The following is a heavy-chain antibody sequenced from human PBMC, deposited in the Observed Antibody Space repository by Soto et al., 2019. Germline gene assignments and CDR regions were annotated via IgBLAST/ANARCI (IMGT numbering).Heavy chain of an antibody. Sequence: VQVGESGGGVVQPGGSLRLSCAASGFTFSDYGMHWGRQAPGKGLEWGAGVSHDGRNTHYADSVKGRFTISRDSSKNTVSLEMTSVRAEDTAVYYCANGGRQWLVTSDFNYWGQGALVTVSS. CDR3: ANGGRQWLVTSDFNY. D-gene: IGHD6-19*01. CDR1: GFTFSDYG. V-gene: IGHV3-30*18. CDR2: VSHDGRNT. J-gene: IGHJ4*02.